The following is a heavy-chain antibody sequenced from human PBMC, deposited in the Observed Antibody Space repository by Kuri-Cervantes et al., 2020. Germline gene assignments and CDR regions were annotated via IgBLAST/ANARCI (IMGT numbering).Heavy chain of an antibody. CDR3: ARDQGDGYNSAVDY. D-gene: IGHD5-24*01. V-gene: IGHV1-46*01. CDR1: GYTFTSHY. J-gene: IGHJ4*02. CDR2: INPSGGNT. Sequence: ASVKVSCKASGYTFTSHYMHWVRQAPGTGLEWMGIINPSGGNTSYAQKVQGRVTMTRDTSTSTVYMELSSLRSEDTAVYFCARDQGDGYNSAVDYWGQGTLVTVSS.